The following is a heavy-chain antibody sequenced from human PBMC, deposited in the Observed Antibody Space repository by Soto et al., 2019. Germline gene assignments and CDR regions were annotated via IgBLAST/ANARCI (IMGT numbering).Heavy chain of an antibody. V-gene: IGHV4-59*08. Sequence: PSETLSLTCTVSGASISSYYWSWIRQPPGKGLEWIGYVYYSGSTNYSPSLNSRVTMSIDTSKNQFSLKLSSVTAADTAVYYCARQGSGSYEVDYWGQGALVTVSS. J-gene: IGHJ4*02. CDR3: ARQGSGSYEVDY. D-gene: IGHD6-19*01. CDR2: VYYSGST. CDR1: GASISSYY.